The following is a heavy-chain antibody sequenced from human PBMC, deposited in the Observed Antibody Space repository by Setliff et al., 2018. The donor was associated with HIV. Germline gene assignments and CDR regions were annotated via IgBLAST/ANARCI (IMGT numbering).Heavy chain of an antibody. CDR1: GYSFTSQW. D-gene: IGHD7-27*01. V-gene: IGHV5-51*01. Sequence: PGESLKISCEGSGYSFTSQWIAWVRQMLGKGLEWMGIVHPSDSDTRYSPSFQGQVTISVDKSINTAYLQWSSLKTSDTAIYYCARFTGDPGPFDYWGQGTLVTVSS. CDR3: ARFTGDPGPFDY. CDR2: VHPSDSDT. J-gene: IGHJ4*02.